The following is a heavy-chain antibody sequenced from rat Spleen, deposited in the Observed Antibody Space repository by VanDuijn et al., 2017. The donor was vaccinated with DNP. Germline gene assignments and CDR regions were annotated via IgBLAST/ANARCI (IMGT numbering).Heavy chain of an antibody. CDR2: ISSGGST. V-gene: IGHV2S12*01. D-gene: IGHD1-3*01. Sequence: QVQLKESGPGLVQPSQTLSLTCTVSGFSLTSYGVSWVRQPPGKGLEWIAAISSGGSTYYNSALKSRLSISRDTSKSQVFLKMNSLQTEDTAIYFCTRDRGYGSYGAMDAWGQGTSVTVSS. J-gene: IGHJ4*01. CDR3: TRDRGYGSYGAMDA. CDR1: GFSLTSYG.